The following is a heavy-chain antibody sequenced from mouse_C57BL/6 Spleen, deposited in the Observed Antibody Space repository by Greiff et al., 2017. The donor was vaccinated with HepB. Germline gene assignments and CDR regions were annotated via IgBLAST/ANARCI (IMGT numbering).Heavy chain of an antibody. CDR1: GYTFTDYE. V-gene: IGHV1-15*01. J-gene: IGHJ4*01. Sequence: QVQLKESGAELVRPGASVTLSCKASGYTFTDYEMHWVKQTPVHGLEWIGAIDPETGGTAYNQKFKGKAILTADKSSSTAYMELRSLTSEDSAVYYCTMYDGYYAMDYWGQGTSVTVSS. CDR2: IDPETGGT. D-gene: IGHD2-3*01. CDR3: TMYDGYYAMDY.